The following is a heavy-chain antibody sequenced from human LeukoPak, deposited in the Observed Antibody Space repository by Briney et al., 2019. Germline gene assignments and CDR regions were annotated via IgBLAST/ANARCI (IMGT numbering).Heavy chain of an antibody. CDR2: MNPNSGNT. Sequence: EASVKVSCKASGGTFSSYAISWVRQAPGQGLEWMGWMNPNSGNTGYAQKFQGRVTMTRNTSISTAYMELSSLRSEDTAVYYCARAPGKWQWLVYWGQGTLVTVSS. CDR3: ARAPGKWQWLVY. CDR1: GGTFSSYA. J-gene: IGHJ4*02. D-gene: IGHD6-19*01. V-gene: IGHV1-8*02.